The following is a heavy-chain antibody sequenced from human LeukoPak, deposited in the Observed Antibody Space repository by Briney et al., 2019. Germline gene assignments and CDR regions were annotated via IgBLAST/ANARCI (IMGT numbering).Heavy chain of an antibody. Sequence: DSVKGRFTISRDNAKNTLYLQMNSLRAEDTAVYYCAREHDFWSGYFAYWGQGTLVTVSS. V-gene: IGHV3-74*01. CDR3: AREHDFWSGYFAY. J-gene: IGHJ4*02. D-gene: IGHD3-3*01.